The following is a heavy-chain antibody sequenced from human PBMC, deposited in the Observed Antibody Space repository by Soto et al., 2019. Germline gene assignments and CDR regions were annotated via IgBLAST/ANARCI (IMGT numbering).Heavy chain of an antibody. V-gene: IGHV4-30-4*01. CDR1: GGSISSGYYY. J-gene: IGHJ4*02. CDR2: IYYSEST. D-gene: IGHD2-8*01. Sequence: QVQLQESGPGLVKPSQTLSLTCTVSGGSISSGYYYWSWIRQPPGKVLEWIGYIYYSESTYYNPSLNRRVTTSVDTSKNQFSLKLSSVTAADTAVYYCARALGYCTNGVCYTSPYFDYWGQGTLVTVSS. CDR3: ARALGYCTNGVCYTSPYFDY.